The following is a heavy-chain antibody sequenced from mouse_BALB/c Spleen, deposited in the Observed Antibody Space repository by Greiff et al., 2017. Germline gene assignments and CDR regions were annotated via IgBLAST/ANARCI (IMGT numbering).Heavy chain of an antibody. CDR3: ARWLPHWYFDV. CDR1: GYSITSGYY. V-gene: IGHV3-6*02. J-gene: IGHJ1*01. CDR2: ISYDGSN. D-gene: IGHD2-2*01. Sequence: EVKVEESGPGLVKPSQSLSLTCSVTGYSITSGYYWNWIRQFPGNKLEWMGYISYDGSNNYNPSLKNRISITRDTSKNQFFLKLNSVTTEDTATYYCARWLPHWYFDVWGAGTTVTVSS.